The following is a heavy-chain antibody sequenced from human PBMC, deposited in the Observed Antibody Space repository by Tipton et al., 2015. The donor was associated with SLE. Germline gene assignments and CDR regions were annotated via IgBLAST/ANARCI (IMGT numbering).Heavy chain of an antibody. Sequence: TLSLTCTVPGGSINNSYWNWIRQPPGKAPEWIGYIYYSGSTNYNPSLKSRVTISVDTSKNQIPLQLSSVTAADTAVYYCASSYSDYGRDVWGQGTTVTVSS. CDR2: IYYSGST. V-gene: IGHV4-59*01. J-gene: IGHJ6*02. CDR3: ASSYSDYGRDV. D-gene: IGHD3-10*01. CDR1: GGSINNSY.